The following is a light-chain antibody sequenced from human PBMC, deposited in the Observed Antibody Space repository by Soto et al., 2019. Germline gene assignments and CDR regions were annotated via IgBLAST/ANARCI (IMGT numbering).Light chain of an antibody. V-gene: IGKV3-15*01. CDR2: GAS. J-gene: IGKJ1*01. CDR3: QQYGSSLT. CDR1: QSVGSN. Sequence: EIVMTQSPATLSVSPGERATLSCRASQSVGSNLAWYQQKPGQAPRLVIYGASTRAIGIPARFSGSGSGTDFTLTISRLEPEDFAVYWCQQYGSSLTFGQGTKVEIK.